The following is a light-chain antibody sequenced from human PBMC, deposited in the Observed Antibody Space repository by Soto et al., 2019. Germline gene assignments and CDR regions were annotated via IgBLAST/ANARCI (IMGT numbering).Light chain of an antibody. CDR2: AAS. Sequence: DILMTQSPSSVSAAVGDRVIIACRASQHISTWLAWYQQKPGKAPKLLIFAASRLQSGVPSRFSGSGSGTDFTLTINGLQPEDFATYYCQQADSFPLTFGGGTKVEVK. CDR1: QHISTW. CDR3: QQADSFPLT. V-gene: IGKV1-12*01. J-gene: IGKJ4*01.